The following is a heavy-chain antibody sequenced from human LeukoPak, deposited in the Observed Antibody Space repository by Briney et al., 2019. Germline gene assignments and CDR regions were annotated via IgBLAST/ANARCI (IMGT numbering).Heavy chain of an antibody. CDR1: GGSISSYY. V-gene: IGHV4-4*07. J-gene: IGHJ4*02. Sequence: SETLSLTCTVSGGSISSYYWSWIRQPAGKGMEWIGRIYTSGSTNYNPSLKSRVTMSVATSKNQLSLKLSSVTAAAPAVYYWAGVSVVKPFDNWGQGDLVTVSS. CDR2: IYTSGST. CDR3: AGVSVVKPFDN.